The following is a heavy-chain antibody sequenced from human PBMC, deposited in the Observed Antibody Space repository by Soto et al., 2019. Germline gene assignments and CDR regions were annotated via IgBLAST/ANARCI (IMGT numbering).Heavy chain of an antibody. CDR2: IYYSGST. D-gene: IGHD3-22*01. V-gene: IGHV4-59*02. Sequence: SETLSLACTVAACSVSRTYWCWIVQPPGKXLEXVGYIYYSGSTNYNPSLKSRVTIXVDTSKNQFSLKLSSVTAADTAVYYCARVFDYYDSSGYYFVGYYFDYWGQGTLVTVSS. J-gene: IGHJ4*02. CDR1: ACSVSRTY. CDR3: ARVFDYYDSSGYYFVGYYFDY.